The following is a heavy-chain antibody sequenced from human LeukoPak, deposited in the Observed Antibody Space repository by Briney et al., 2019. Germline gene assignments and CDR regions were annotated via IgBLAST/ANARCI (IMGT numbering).Heavy chain of an antibody. CDR3: VRGGPNRSGWTLDY. CDR1: GYTFTSYA. D-gene: IGHD6-19*01. CDR2: INAGNGNT. V-gene: IGHV1-3*01. Sequence: GASVKVSCKASGYTFTSYAMHWVRQAPGQRLEWMGWINAGNGNTKYSQKFQGRVTITRDTSASTAYMELSSLRSEDTAVFFCVRGGPNRSGWTLDYWGQGTLVTVSS. J-gene: IGHJ4*02.